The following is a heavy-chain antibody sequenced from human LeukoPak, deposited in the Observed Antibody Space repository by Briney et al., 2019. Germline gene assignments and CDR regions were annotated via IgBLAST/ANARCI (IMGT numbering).Heavy chain of an antibody. CDR3: ARDGTCLDF. CDR2: IKGDGSKM. CDR1: GFTFSENL. J-gene: IGHJ4*02. Sequence: PGGSLRLSCGASGFTFSENLMSWVRQAPGRGPEWVADIKGDGSKMYYVDSVKGRFTISRDNEKNALYLQMNNLRVEDTGVYYCARDGTCLDFWGQGVRVTVSS. V-gene: IGHV3-7*01.